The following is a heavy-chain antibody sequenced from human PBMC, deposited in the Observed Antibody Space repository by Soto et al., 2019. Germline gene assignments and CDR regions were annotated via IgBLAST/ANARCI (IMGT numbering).Heavy chain of an antibody. CDR3: ARDVSTYYDSSGYYLGGAYYYYGMDV. CDR2: IVVGSGNT. J-gene: IGHJ6*02. Sequence: SVRVSCKTSGFTFANSAIQWVRQARGQRLEWMGWIVVGSGNTNYAQKFQGRVAISRDVSTSTVYMELSSLRFEDTAVYYCARDVSTYYDSSGYYLGGAYYYYGMDVWGQGTTVTVSS. V-gene: IGHV1-58*02. CDR1: GFTFANSA. D-gene: IGHD3-22*01.